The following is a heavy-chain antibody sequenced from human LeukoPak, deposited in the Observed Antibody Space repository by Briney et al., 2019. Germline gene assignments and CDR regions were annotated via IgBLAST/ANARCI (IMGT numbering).Heavy chain of an antibody. CDR2: IYYSGST. Sequence: PSETLSLTCTVSGGSISSYYWSWIRQPPGKELEWIGYIYYSGSTNYNPSLQSRVTISVDTSKNQFSLKLSSVTAADTAVYYCARATYSSGWGTSDYWGQGTLVTVSS. CDR1: GGSISSYY. J-gene: IGHJ4*02. CDR3: ARATYSSGWGTSDY. V-gene: IGHV4-59*01. D-gene: IGHD6-19*01.